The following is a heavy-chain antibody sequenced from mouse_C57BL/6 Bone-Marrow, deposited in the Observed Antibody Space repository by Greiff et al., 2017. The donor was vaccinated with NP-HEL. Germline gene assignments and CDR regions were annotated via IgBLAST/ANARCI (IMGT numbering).Heavy chain of an antibody. J-gene: IGHJ2*01. V-gene: IGHV1-82*01. CDR2: IYPGDGDT. CDR3: ARGGILLYYFDY. CDR1: GYAFSSSW. Sequence: QVQLQQSGPELVKPGASVKISCKASGYAFSSSWMNWVKQRPGKGLEWIGRIYPGDGDTNYNGKLKGKANLNADKSSSTAYMHLSSRTSEDSAVYFCARGGILLYYFDYWGQGTTLTVSS. D-gene: IGHD1-1*01.